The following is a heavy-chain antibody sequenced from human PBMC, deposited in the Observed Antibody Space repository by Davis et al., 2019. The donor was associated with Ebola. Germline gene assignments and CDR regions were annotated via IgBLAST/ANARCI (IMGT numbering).Heavy chain of an antibody. CDR1: GFTFSSYG. CDR2: INAGNGNT. CDR3: ARDSSGWYYFDY. Sequence: GESLKISCAASGFTFSSYGMHWVRQAPGQRLEWMGWINAGNGNTKYSQKFQGRVTITRDTSASTAYMELSSLRSEDTAVYYCARDSSGWYYFDYWGQGTLVTVSS. D-gene: IGHD6-19*01. J-gene: IGHJ4*02. V-gene: IGHV1-3*01.